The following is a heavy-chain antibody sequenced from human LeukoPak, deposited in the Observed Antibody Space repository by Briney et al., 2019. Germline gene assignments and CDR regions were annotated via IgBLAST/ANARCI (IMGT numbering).Heavy chain of an antibody. J-gene: IGHJ4*02. CDR2: IYTSGTT. CDR1: GDSFSTYY. CDR3: TRDAKYYYGSRTYFFFEY. Sequence: SETLSLTCTVSGDSFSTYYWSWIRQPAGKGLEWIGHIYTSGTTNYNPSLKSRVTMSIDTSKNQFSLKLSSITAADTAIYYCTRDAKYYYGSRTYFFFEYWGQGTLLTVSS. D-gene: IGHD3-10*01. V-gene: IGHV4-4*07.